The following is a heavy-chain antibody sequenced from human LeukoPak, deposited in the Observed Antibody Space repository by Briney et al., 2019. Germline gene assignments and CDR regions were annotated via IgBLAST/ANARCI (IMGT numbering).Heavy chain of an antibody. J-gene: IGHJ5*02. CDR3: ARLSLSCSSTSCYEWFDP. V-gene: IGHV1-8*03. CDR1: GYTFTSYD. D-gene: IGHD2-2*01. Sequence: ASVKVSCKASGYTFTSYDINWVRQATGQGLEWMGWMNPNSGNTGYAQKFQGRVTITRNTSISTAYMELSSLRSEDTAVYYRARLSLSCSSTSCYEWFDPWGQGTLVTVSS. CDR2: MNPNSGNT.